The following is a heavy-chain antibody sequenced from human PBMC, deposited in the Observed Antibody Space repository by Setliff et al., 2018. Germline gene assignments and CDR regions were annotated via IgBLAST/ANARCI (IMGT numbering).Heavy chain of an antibody. Sequence: ASVKVSCKASGYNFKTYAISWVRQAPGQGLEWMGFISLYDGHTNYAQNFQGRLTVTTDTSTSTAYMELSSLRFDDTAVYYCARGNPAERYEYWGQGTLVPSPQ. V-gene: IGHV1-18*01. J-gene: IGHJ1*01. D-gene: IGHD5-12*01. CDR3: ARGNPAERYEY. CDR1: GYNFKTYA. CDR2: ISLYDGHT.